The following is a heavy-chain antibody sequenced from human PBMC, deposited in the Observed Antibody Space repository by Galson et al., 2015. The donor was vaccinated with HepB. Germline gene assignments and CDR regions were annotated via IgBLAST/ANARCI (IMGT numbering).Heavy chain of an antibody. Sequence: SLRLSCAASGFNFINYNMNWVRQAPGKGLEWVSYISYSSSTRYYADSVKGRFTISRGNAKRSLYLQMNSLRAEDTAVYFCASVEITLGRGGLRTRSYFGYWGQGTLVTVSS. CDR3: ASVEITLGRGGLRTRSYFGY. J-gene: IGHJ4*02. V-gene: IGHV3-48*04. CDR1: GFNFINYN. CDR2: ISYSSSTR. D-gene: IGHD3-10*01.